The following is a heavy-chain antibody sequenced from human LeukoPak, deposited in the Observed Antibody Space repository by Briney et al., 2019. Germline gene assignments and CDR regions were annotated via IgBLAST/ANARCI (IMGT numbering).Heavy chain of an antibody. V-gene: IGHV1-2*02. CDR1: GYSFIDYY. Sequence: ASVKVSCKASGYSFIDYYIHWVRQAPGQGLEWMGSIDPDSGGTKYAQKFQGRVTMTRDTSINTAHMELSGLRSDDTAVYYCARGYYDSSGRKYAFNLWGQGTKVTASS. D-gene: IGHD3-22*01. J-gene: IGHJ3*01. CDR2: IDPDSGGT. CDR3: ARGYYDSSGRKYAFNL.